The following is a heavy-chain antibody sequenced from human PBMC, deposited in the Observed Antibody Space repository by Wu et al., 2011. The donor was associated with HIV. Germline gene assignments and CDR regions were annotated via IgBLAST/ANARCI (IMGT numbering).Heavy chain of an antibody. CDR3: ARPIAAAGSVFIY. CDR2: INPNSGGT. D-gene: IGHD6-13*01. V-gene: IGHV1-2*02. J-gene: IGHJ4*02. CDR1: GYTFTGYY. Sequence: QVQLVQSGAEMKKPGASVKVSCKTSGYTFTGYYMHWVRQAPGQGLEWMGWINPNSGGTNYAQKFQGRVTMTRDTSISTAYMDLSRLTSDDTAVYYCARPIAAAGSVFIYWGQGALVTVSS.